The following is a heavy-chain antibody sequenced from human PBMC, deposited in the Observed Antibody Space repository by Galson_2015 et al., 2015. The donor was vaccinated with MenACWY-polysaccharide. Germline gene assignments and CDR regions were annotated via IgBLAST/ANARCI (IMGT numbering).Heavy chain of an antibody. CDR3: ARGRALTDY. J-gene: IGHJ4*02. CDR2: TFYTGST. V-gene: IGHV4-59*02. Sequence: SETLSLTCSLSGGSVKNSYWSWFRQPPGKGLEWIGYTFYTGSTTYNPSLKSRVTISIDASESHFSLNLTSVTAADTAVYYCARGRALTDYWGQGTLVTVSS. CDR1: GGSVKNSY.